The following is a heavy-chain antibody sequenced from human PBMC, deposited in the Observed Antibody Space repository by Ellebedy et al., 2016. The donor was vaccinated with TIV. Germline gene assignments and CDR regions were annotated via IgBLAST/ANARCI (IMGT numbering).Heavy chain of an antibody. J-gene: IGHJ4*02. V-gene: IGHV3-30-3*01. CDR2: ISYDGSNK. CDR1: GFTFSTYA. D-gene: IGHD5-12*01. CDR3: ARKDGYSFDY. Sequence: GESLKISCAASGFTFSTYAMHWVRQAPGKGLEWVTVISYDGSNKYYADSVEGRFTISRDNSKNTLFLQMNSVRVEDTAMYYCARKDGYSFDYWGQGTQVTVSS.